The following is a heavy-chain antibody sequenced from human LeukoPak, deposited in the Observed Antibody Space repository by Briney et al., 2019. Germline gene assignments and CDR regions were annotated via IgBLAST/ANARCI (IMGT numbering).Heavy chain of an antibody. V-gene: IGHV1-18*01. CDR1: GYTFTTYG. J-gene: IGHJ3*02. CDR3: ARDWYYHDSWSYDSFDI. Sequence: ASVKVSCTPAGYTFTTYGISWVRGAPGQGREWMGWIGTFNVHTNYAQKDQGRVTMTTNTSTSTVYMELRSLRSDDTAVYYCARDWYYHDSWSYDSFDIWGQGTKVTVSS. D-gene: IGHD3-10*01. CDR2: IGTFNVHT.